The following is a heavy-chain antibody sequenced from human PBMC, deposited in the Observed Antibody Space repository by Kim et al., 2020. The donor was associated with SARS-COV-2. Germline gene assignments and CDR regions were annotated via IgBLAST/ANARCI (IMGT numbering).Heavy chain of an antibody. CDR3: ARHRGGGATRNFDY. D-gene: IGHD1-26*01. CDR2: ISSSSSYI. Sequence: LSLTCAASGFTFSSYSMNWVRQAPGKGLEWVSSISSSSSYIYYADSVKGRFTISRDNAKNSLYLQMNSLRAEDTAVYYCARHRGGGATRNFDYWGQGTLVTVSS. J-gene: IGHJ4*02. CDR1: GFTFSSYS. V-gene: IGHV3-21*04.